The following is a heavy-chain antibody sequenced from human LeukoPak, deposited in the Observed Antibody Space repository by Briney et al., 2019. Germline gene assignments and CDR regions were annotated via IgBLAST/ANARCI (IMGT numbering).Heavy chain of an antibody. CDR2: ISYDGSNK. D-gene: IGHD3-10*01. J-gene: IGHJ3*02. CDR3: AKDSGEYAFDI. V-gene: IGHV3-30*18. CDR1: GFTFSRDG. Sequence: PGGSLRLSCAASGFTFSRDGMHWVRQAPGKGLEWVAVISYDGSNKYYADSVKGRFTISRDNSKNTLYLQMNSLRAEDTAVYYCAKDSGEYAFDIWGQGTMVTVSS.